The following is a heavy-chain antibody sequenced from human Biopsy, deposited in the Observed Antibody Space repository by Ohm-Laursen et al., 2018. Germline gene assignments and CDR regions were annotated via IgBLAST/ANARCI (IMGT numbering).Heavy chain of an antibody. Sequence: SDTLSLTCTVSGGFISSSSYYWGWIRQPPGKGLEWIGSISYTGSTHDNPSLTSRVTISVDTSKNQFSLKLYSLTAADTALYFCARHPTGFWFDPWGHGTLVTVSS. CDR3: ARHPTGFWFDP. CDR1: GGFISSSSYY. J-gene: IGHJ5*02. V-gene: IGHV4-39*01. CDR2: ISYTGST.